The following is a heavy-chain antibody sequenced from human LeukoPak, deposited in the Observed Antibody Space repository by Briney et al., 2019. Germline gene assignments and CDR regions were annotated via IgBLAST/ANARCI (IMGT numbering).Heavy chain of an antibody. CDR1: GYTFTDYY. V-gene: IGHV1-69-2*01. CDR3: ATWGRRLVQKDY. J-gene: IGHJ4*02. D-gene: IGHD6-19*01. Sequence: ASVKISCKVSGYTFTDYYMHWVQQAPGKGLEWMGLVDPEDGETIYAEKFQGRVTITTDTSTDTAYMELSSLRSEDTAVYYCATWGRRLVQKDYWGQGTLVTVSS. CDR2: VDPEDGET.